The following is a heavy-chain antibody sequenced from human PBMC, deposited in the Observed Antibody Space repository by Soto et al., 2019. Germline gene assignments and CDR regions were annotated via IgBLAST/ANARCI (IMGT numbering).Heavy chain of an antibody. CDR1: GYTFTSYG. Sequence: ASVKVSCKASGYTFTSYGISWVRQAPGQGLEWMGWISAYNGNTNYAQKLQGRVTMTTDTSTSTAYMELRSLRSDDTAVYYCARDRIMITFGGVIVPGYWGQGTLVTVSS. CDR2: ISAYNGNT. V-gene: IGHV1-18*01. J-gene: IGHJ4*02. D-gene: IGHD3-16*02. CDR3: ARDRIMITFGGVIVPGY.